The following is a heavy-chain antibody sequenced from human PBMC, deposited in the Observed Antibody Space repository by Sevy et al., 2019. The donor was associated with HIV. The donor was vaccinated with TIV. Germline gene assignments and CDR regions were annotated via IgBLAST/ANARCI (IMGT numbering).Heavy chain of an antibody. V-gene: IGHV4-39*01. J-gene: IGHJ6*02. D-gene: IGHD3-10*01. CDR1: GGSISSSSYY. CDR2: IYYSGST. CDR3: ARPAALLWFGDNGMDV. Sequence: SETPSLTCTVSGGSISSSSYYWGWIRQPPGKGLEWIGSIYYSGSTYYNPSLKSRVTISVDTSKNQFSLKLSSVTAADTAVYYCARPAALLWFGDNGMDVWGQGTTVTVSS.